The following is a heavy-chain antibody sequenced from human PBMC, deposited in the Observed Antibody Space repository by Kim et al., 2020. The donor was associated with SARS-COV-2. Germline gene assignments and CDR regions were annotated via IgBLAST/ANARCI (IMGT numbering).Heavy chain of an antibody. CDR3: ARGPKKVFGSGTGSGAFDI. J-gene: IGHJ3*02. D-gene: IGHD3-10*01. CDR2: MNPNSGNT. CDR1: GYTFTSYD. V-gene: IGHV1-8*01. Sequence: ASVKVSCKASGYTFTSYDINWVRQATGQGLEWMGWMNPNSGNTGYAQKFQGRVTMTRNTSISTAYMELSSLRSEDTAVYYCARGPKKVFGSGTGSGAFDIWGQGTMVTVSS.